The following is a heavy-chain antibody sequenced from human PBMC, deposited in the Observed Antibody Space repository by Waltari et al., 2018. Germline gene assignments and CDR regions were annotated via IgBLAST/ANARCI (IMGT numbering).Heavy chain of an antibody. CDR3: AKEGVRLWWRHTMAPGY. Sequence: EVQLLESGGGLVQPGGSLRLSCAASGFTFSSYAMSWVRQAPGKGLEWVSAISGRCGSTYYADSGKGRFTISRDNSKNTLYLQMNSLRAEDTAVYYCAKEGVRLWWRHTMAPGYWGQGTLVTVSS. J-gene: IGHJ4*02. CDR1: GFTFSSYA. D-gene: IGHD2-21*02. CDR2: ISGRCGST. V-gene: IGHV3-23*01.